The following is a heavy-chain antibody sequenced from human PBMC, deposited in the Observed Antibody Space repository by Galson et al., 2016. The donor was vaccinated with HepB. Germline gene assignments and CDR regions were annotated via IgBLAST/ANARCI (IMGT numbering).Heavy chain of an antibody. D-gene: IGHD3-10*01. CDR1: GFSFSTYA. CDR2: FTGSGGTT. CDR3: AKDFYSSGSCYI. Sequence: SLRLSCAASGFSFSTYAMTWVRQAPGKGLEWVSTFTGSGGTTYYADSVKGRFTISRDNSKNTLYLHMNSLRAEDTAIYYCAKDFYSSGSCYIWGQGTLVTVSS. J-gene: IGHJ4*02. V-gene: IGHV3-23*01.